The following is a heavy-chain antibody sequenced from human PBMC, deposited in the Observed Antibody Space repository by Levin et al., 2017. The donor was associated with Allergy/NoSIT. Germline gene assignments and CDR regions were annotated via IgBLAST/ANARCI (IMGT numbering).Heavy chain of an antibody. CDR1: GGSFRGSY. V-gene: IGHV4-34*01. Sequence: SQTLSLPCAVYGGSFRGSYWSWIRQPPGKGLEWIGEINHSGSTNYNPSLKSRVTISVDTSKNQFSLKLSSVTAADTAVYYCARALLYCSGGSCYDFLDYWGQGTLVTVSS. D-gene: IGHD2-15*01. CDR3: ARALLYCSGGSCYDFLDY. J-gene: IGHJ4*02. CDR2: INHSGST.